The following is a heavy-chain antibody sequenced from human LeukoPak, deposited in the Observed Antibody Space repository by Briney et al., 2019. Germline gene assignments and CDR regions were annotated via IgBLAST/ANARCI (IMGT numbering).Heavy chain of an antibody. CDR3: ARTVGSGLPDY. J-gene: IGHJ4*02. CDR1: GVSISSSNW. D-gene: IGHD6-25*01. Sequence: PSETLSLTCAVSGVSISSSNWWIWVRQPPGKGLEWIGEIYHSGSTNYNPSLKSRVTISVDKSKNQFSLNLTSVTAADTAVYYCARTVGSGLPDYWGQGTLVTVSS. CDR2: IYHSGST. V-gene: IGHV4-4*02.